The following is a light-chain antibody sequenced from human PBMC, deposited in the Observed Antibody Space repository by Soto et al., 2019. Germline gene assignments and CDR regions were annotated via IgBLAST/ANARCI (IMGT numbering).Light chain of an antibody. J-gene: IGLJ1*01. CDR1: ISDVGGYNS. CDR3: RSYTSSSTLV. Sequence: QCSLTQPASVSGSPGQSITISCTGTISDVGGYNSVSWYQQHPGKAPKLMIYEVSNRPSGVSNRFSGSKSGNTASLTISGLQAEDEADYYCRSYTSSSTLVFGTGTKVTVL. CDR2: EVS. V-gene: IGLV2-14*01.